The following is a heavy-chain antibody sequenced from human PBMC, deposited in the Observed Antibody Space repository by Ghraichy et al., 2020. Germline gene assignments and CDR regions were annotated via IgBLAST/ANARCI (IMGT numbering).Heavy chain of an antibody. CDR1: GFTFSSYE. Sequence: GGSLRLSCAASGFTFSSYEMNWVRQAPGKGLEWVSYISGSGNTIYSAASVKGLFTISRDNAKNSLYLQMNILRAENTAVYYCARVGRYNYWYFDLWGRGTLVTVSS. D-gene: IGHD5-18*01. CDR2: ISGSGNTI. CDR3: ARVGRYNYWYFDL. J-gene: IGHJ2*01. V-gene: IGHV3-48*03.